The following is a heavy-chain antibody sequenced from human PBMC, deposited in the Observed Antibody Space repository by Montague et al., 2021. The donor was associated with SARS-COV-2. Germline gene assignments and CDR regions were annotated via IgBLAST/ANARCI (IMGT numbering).Heavy chain of an antibody. CDR2: IKTKGAGGTT. CDR1: GFTFIDAW. CDR3: TWDGSTWHGT. J-gene: IGHJ6*02. V-gene: IGHV3-15*01. Sequence: SLRLSCAASGFTFIDAWMSWVRQAPGKGLEWVGRIKTKGAGGTTNYAAPVNGRFTISRDDSRSTVYLQMNSLKTEDTAVYYCTWDGSTWHGTWGQGTTVTVSS. D-gene: IGHD6-13*01.